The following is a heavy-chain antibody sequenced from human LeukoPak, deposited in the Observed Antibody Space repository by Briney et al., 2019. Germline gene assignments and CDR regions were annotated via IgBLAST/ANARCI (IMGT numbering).Heavy chain of an antibody. CDR3: ARERVGAPFDY. D-gene: IGHD1-26*01. V-gene: IGHV1-2*02. CDR1: GYTFTGYY. CDR2: INPNSGGT. Sequence: RASVKVSCKASGYTFTGYYMHWVRQAPGQGLEWMGWINPNSGGTNYAQKFQGRVTMTRDTSISTAYMELSRLRSDDTAVYYSARERVGAPFDYWGQGTLVTVSS. J-gene: IGHJ4*02.